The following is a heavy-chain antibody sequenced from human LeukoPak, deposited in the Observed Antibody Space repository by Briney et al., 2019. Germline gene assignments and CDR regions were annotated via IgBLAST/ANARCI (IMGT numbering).Heavy chain of an antibody. Sequence: SETLSLTCTVSGYSISSGYYWGWIRQPPGKGLEWIGSIYHSGSTYYNPSLKSRVTISVDTSKNQFSLKLSSVTAADTAVYYCARDGVRAVRSSLPAARETAGWLRYYYYMDVWGKGTTVTVSS. CDR2: IYHSGST. V-gene: IGHV4-38-2*02. CDR3: ARDGVRAVRSSLPAARETAGWLRYYYYMDV. D-gene: IGHD2-2*01. J-gene: IGHJ6*03. CDR1: GYSISSGYY.